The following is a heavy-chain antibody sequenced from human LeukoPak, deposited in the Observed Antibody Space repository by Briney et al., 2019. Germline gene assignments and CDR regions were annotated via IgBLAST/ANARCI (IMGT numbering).Heavy chain of an antibody. Sequence: ASVKVSCKASGYTFTGFYFHWVRQAPGQGLEWMGWISAYNGNTNYAQKLQGRVTMTTDTSTSTAYMELRSLRSDDTAVYYCARDREYYYDSSGYSDAFDIWGQGTMVTVSS. D-gene: IGHD3-22*01. CDR3: ARDREYYYDSSGYSDAFDI. CDR2: ISAYNGNT. J-gene: IGHJ3*02. V-gene: IGHV1-18*04. CDR1: GYTFTGFY.